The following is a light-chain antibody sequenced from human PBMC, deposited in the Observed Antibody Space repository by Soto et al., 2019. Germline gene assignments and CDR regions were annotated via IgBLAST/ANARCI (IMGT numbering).Light chain of an antibody. V-gene: IGKV3-15*01. J-gene: IGKJ1*01. Sequence: EIVMTQSPATLSVSPGERATLSCRASQSVGSNLAWYQQKPGQAPRLLIYGASTRATGIPARFSGSGSGTEFTRTISSPQSEDFAIYFCQQYNNWPPDRTFGQGTKVEIK. CDR2: GAS. CDR1: QSVGSN. CDR3: QQYNNWPPDRT.